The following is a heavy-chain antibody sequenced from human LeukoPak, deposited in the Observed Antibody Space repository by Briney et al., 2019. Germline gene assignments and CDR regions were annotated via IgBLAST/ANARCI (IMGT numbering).Heavy chain of an antibody. V-gene: IGHV3-30-3*01. Sequence: GRPLRLSCAASGFTFSSYAMHWVRQAPGKGLEWVAVISYDGSNKYYADSVKGRFTISRDNSKNTLYLQMNSLRAEDTAVYYCARDYYDSSGTSFDYWGQGTLVTVSS. CDR3: ARDYYDSSGTSFDY. J-gene: IGHJ4*02. D-gene: IGHD3-22*01. CDR1: GFTFSSYA. CDR2: ISYDGSNK.